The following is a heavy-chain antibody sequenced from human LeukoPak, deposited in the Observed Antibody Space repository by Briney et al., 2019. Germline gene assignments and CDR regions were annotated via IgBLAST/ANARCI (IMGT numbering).Heavy chain of an antibody. CDR1: GGTFSSYA. Sequence: ASVKVSCKASGGTFSSYAISWVRQAPGQGLEWMGRIIPIFGIASYAQKFQGRVTITADKSTSTAYMELSSLRSEDTAVYYCARGYSYGPPDYWGQGTLVTVSS. D-gene: IGHD5-18*01. CDR2: IIPIFGIA. V-gene: IGHV1-69*04. J-gene: IGHJ4*02. CDR3: ARGYSYGPPDY.